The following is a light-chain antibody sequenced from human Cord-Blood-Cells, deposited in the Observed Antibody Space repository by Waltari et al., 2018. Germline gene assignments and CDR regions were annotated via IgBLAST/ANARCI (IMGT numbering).Light chain of an antibody. V-gene: IGLV1-47*01. Sequence: QSVLTQPPSASGTPGQRVTISCSGSSSNSGSNYVYLYQQLPGTAPKLHIYRNNQRPSGVPDRFSGSKSGTSASLAISGLRSEDEADYYCAAWDDSLSGYVVFGGGTKLTVL. CDR3: AAWDDSLSGYVV. J-gene: IGLJ2*01. CDR2: RNN. CDR1: SSNSGSNY.